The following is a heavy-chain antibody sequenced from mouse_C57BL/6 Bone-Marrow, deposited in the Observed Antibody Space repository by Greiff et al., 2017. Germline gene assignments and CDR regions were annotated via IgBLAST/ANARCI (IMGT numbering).Heavy chain of an antibody. CDR2: IYPGNSDT. D-gene: IGHD6-1*01. CDR1: GYTFTSYW. Sequence: VKLQQSGTVLARPGASVTMSCKTSGYTFTSYWMHWVKQRPGQGLEWIGAIYPGNSDTSYNQKFKGKAKLTAVTSASTAYMELSSLTNDDSAVYYCTRGSVLAGCYYAMDYWGQGTSVTVSS. V-gene: IGHV1-5*01. CDR3: TRGSVLAGCYYAMDY. J-gene: IGHJ4*01.